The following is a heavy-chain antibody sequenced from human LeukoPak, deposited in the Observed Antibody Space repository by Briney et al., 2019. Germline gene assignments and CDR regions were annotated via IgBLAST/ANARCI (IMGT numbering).Heavy chain of an antibody. CDR1: GGSISSSSYY. V-gene: IGHV4-39*01. CDR2: IYYSGNT. J-gene: IGHJ4*02. CDR3: ARHSSRVIVVVNN. Sequence: SETLSLTCTVSGGSISSSSYYWGWIRQPPGKGLEWIGGIYYSGNTYYNPSLKSRVTISVETTKNQFSLKLSSVTAADTAVYHCARHSSRVIVVVNNWAQGILVSVSS. D-gene: IGHD3-22*01.